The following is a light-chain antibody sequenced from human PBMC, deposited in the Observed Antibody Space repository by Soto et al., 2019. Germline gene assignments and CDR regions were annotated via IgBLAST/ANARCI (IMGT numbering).Light chain of an antibody. CDR3: QQYNNWPPWT. J-gene: IGKJ1*01. V-gene: IGKV3-20*01. CDR1: QSVSSSY. Sequence: EIVLTQSPGPLSLSPVERATLSCSASQSVSSSYLAWYQQKPGQAPRLLIYAASSRATGIPDRFSGSGSGTDFTLTISSLQSEDFAVYYCQQYNNWPPWTFGQGTKVDIK. CDR2: AAS.